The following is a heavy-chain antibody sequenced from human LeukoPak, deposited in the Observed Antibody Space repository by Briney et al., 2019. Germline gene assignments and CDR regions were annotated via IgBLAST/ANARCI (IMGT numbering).Heavy chain of an antibody. Sequence: GGSLRLSCAASGFTVSSNYMSWVRQAPGKGLEWVSAISGSGGSTYYTDSVKGRFTISRDNSKNTLYLQMNSLRAEDTAVYYCAKDQASGWYPNDAFDIWGQGTMVTVSS. CDR1: GFTVSSNY. CDR3: AKDQASGWYPNDAFDI. V-gene: IGHV3-23*01. D-gene: IGHD6-19*01. CDR2: ISGSGGST. J-gene: IGHJ3*02.